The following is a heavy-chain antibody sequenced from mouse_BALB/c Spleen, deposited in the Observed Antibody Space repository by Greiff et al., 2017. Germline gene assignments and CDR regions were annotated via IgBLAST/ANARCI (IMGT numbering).Heavy chain of an antibody. CDR3: ASPAWFAY. V-gene: IGHV1-7*01. CDR2: INPSTGYT. CDR1: GYTFTSYW. J-gene: IGHJ3*01. Sequence: QVQLKQSGAELAKPGASVKMSCKASGYTFTSYWMHWVKQRPGQGLEWIGYINPSTGYTEYNQKFKDKATLTADKSSSTAYMQLSSLTSEDSAVYYCASPAWFAYWGQGTLVTVSA.